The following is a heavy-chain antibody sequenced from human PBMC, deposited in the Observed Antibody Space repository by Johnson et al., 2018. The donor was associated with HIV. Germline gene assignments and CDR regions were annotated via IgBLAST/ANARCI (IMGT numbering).Heavy chain of an antibody. CDR3: ARPGGDYSAFDI. Sequence: VQLVESGGGVVQPGRSLRLSCAASGFTFSSYAMHWVRQAPGKGLEWVAVISYDGSNKYYADSAKGRFTISRDNSRNTLFLQMNSLRAEDTAVYYCARPGGDYSAFDIWGQGTMVTVSS. CDR2: ISYDGSNK. V-gene: IGHV3-30*04. CDR1: GFTFSSYA. D-gene: IGHD4-17*01. J-gene: IGHJ3*02.